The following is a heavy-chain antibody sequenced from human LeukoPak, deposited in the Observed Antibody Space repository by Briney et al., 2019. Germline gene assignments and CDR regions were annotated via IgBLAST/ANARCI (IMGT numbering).Heavy chain of an antibody. V-gene: IGHV3-30*02. CDR2: IRYDGSNK. CDR3: AKDLQVYDILTGYSGSDSGAH. CDR1: GFTFSSYG. Sequence: GGSLRLSCAASGFTFSSYGMHWVRQAPGKGLEWVAFIRYDGSNKYYADSVKGRFTISRDNSKNTLYLQMNSLRAEDTAVYYCAKDLQVYDILTGYSGSDSGAHWGQGTLVTVSS. D-gene: IGHD3-9*01. J-gene: IGHJ4*02.